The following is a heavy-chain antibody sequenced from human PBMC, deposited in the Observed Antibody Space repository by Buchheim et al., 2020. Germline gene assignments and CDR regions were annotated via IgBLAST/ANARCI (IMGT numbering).Heavy chain of an antibody. CDR3: ARVRGHSRGVPRIQLWLDH. J-gene: IGHJ5*02. D-gene: IGHD5-18*01. Sequence: QVQLQESGPGLVKPSGTLSLTCAVSGGSISSSNWWNWVRQPPGKGREWIGEIYHSGSTNYNPSLKSRVTIQEDKSKNQFSLKLSSVTAADTAVYYCARVRGHSRGVPRIQLWLDHWGQGTL. CDR1: GGSISSSNW. V-gene: IGHV4-4*02. CDR2: IYHSGST.